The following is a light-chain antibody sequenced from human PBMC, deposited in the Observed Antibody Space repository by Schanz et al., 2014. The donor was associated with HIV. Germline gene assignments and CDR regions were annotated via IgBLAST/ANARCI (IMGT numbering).Light chain of an antibody. CDR3: QSFDVVRPAV. CDR2: ENN. V-gene: IGLV6-57*04. CDR1: SGSIASYF. J-gene: IGLJ2*01. Sequence: NFMLTQPHSVSESPGKTVTISCTPSSGSIASYFVQWYQQRPGSAPSILIYENNQRHAGVSDRFSGSIDISSNSASLTISELETEDEADYYCQSFDVVRPAVFGGGTKLTVL.